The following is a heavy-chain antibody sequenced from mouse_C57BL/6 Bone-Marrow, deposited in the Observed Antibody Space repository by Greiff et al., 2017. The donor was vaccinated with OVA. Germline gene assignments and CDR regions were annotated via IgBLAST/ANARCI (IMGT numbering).Heavy chain of an antibody. CDR2: INPNNGGT. CDR1: GYTFSDYN. J-gene: IGHJ4*01. Sequence: SGPELVKPGASVKIPCKASGYTFSDYNMDWVKQSHGKSLEWIGDINPNNGGTIYNQKFKGKATLTVDKSSSTAYMELRSLTSEDTAVYYCAREIYYGNYFYAMDYWGQGTSVTVSS. V-gene: IGHV1-18*01. CDR3: AREIYYGNYFYAMDY. D-gene: IGHD2-1*01.